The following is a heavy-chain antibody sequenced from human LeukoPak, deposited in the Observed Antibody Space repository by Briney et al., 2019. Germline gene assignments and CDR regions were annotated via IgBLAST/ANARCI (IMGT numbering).Heavy chain of an antibody. Sequence: SVKVSCKASGGTFSSYAISWVRQAPGQGLEWMGGIIPIFGTANYAQKFQGRVTITTDESTSTAYMELSSLRSEDTAVYYCARGPTAIHSDGWFDPWGQGTLVTVSS. CDR1: GGTFSSYA. J-gene: IGHJ5*02. CDR3: ARGPTAIHSDGWFDP. V-gene: IGHV1-69*05. CDR2: IIPIFGTA. D-gene: IGHD2-21*02.